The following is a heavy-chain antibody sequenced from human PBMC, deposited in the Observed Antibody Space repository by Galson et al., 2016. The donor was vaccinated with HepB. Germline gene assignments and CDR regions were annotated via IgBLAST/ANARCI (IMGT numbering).Heavy chain of an antibody. CDR2: FYYIGST. J-gene: IGHJ6*03. CDR3: ARSGDYYYYMGV. V-gene: IGHV4-39*01. CDR1: GGSVSSSTYY. Sequence: SETLSLTCTVSGGSVSSSTYYWGWVRQPPGKGLGWIGSFYYIGSTYYNPSLESRVTISVDTSNNQFSLTLTSVTAADAAIYYCARSGDYYYYMGVWGKGTSVTVTS. D-gene: IGHD5-24*01.